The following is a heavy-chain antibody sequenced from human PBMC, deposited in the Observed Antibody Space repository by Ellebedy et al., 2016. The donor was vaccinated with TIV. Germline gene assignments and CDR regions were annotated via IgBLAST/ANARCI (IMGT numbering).Heavy chain of an antibody. V-gene: IGHV6-1*01. CDR1: GDSVSTDSAA. Sequence: SQTLSLTCALSGDSVSTDSAAWNWIRQSPSRGLEWLGRTYYMSKWFNDYAVSLKSRITINPDTSKNQISLQLNSVTPKDTAVYYCARDFIRAAGRGGFDLWGQGTMVTVSS. D-gene: IGHD6-13*01. CDR2: TYYMSKWFN. J-gene: IGHJ3*01. CDR3: ARDFIRAAGRGGFDL.